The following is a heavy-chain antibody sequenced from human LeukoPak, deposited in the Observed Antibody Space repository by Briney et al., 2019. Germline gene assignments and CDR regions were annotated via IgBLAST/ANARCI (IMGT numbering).Heavy chain of an antibody. CDR1: GFTFTDYY. CDR2: ISSASSSI. J-gene: IGHJ6*03. V-gene: IGHV3-11*04. CDR3: ARDSGYGGNYGDYYYYYMDV. D-gene: IGHD4-23*01. Sequence: GGSLRLSCAASGFTFTDYYVDWVRQAPGKGLEWVSYISSASSSIYYADSVKGRFTISRDNAKNSLFLQMNSLRAEDTAVYYCARDSGYGGNYGDYYYYYMDVWGKGTTVTVSS.